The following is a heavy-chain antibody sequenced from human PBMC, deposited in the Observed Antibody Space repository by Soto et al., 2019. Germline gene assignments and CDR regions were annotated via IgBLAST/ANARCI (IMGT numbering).Heavy chain of an antibody. CDR3: AKSPRGEMVTD. Sequence: QVQLVQSGAEVKKPGASVKVSCKASGYTFRNYAVNWVRQAPGQGLEWMGSINTYNGNTNYAQSLQDRVTLTADTSTSTAFMELRSLRSDDTAVYYCAKSPRGEMVTDWGQGTLVIVSS. D-gene: IGHD5-18*01. J-gene: IGHJ4*02. CDR1: GYTFRNYA. V-gene: IGHV1-18*01. CDR2: INTYNGNT.